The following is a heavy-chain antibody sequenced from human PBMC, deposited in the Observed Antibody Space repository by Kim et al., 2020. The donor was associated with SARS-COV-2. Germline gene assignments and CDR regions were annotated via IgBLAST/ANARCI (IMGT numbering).Heavy chain of an antibody. CDR3: ARVVGQGSSWFPPFDY. D-gene: IGHD6-13*01. Sequence: VKGRFTISRDNAKNSLYLQMNSLRAEDTAVYYCARVVGQGSSWFPPFDYWGQGTLVTVSS. V-gene: IGHV3-48*03. J-gene: IGHJ4*02.